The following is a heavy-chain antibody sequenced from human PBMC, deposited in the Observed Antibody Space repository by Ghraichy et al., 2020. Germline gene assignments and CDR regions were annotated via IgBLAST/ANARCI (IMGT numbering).Heavy chain of an antibody. CDR1: GFTVRDYA. CDR3: AKDSDKSLAFDS. V-gene: IGHV3-23*01. CDR2: IRRRGVTT. D-gene: IGHD3-16*02. J-gene: IGHJ4*02. Sequence: GGSLRLSCVGSGFTVRDYAMSWVRQPPGKGLEWVSGIRRRGVTTAYADPGRGRVTITRDNAKNTLYLQMRSLRVDDKDVNYCAKDSDKSLAFDSWGQGTLVTVS.